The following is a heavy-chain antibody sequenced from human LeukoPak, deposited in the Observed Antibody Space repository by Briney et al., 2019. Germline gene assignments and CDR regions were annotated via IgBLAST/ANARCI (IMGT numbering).Heavy chain of an antibody. J-gene: IGHJ3*02. D-gene: IGHD2-2*01. CDR2: ISGSGGST. CDR3: ARDRHQGAFDM. CDR1: GFTFSSYG. Sequence: GGTLRLSCAASGFTFSSYGMSWVRQARGKGLEWVSAISGSGGSTYYADSVKGRFTISRDNSKNTLYLQMNSLRAEDTAVYYCARDRHQGAFDMWGQGTMVIVSS. V-gene: IGHV3-23*01.